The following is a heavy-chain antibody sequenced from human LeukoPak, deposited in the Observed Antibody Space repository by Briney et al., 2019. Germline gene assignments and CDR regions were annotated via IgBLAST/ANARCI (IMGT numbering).Heavy chain of an antibody. CDR1: GGSISSYY. CDR3: ARACGGDCYAAFDI. D-gene: IGHD2-21*02. J-gene: IGHJ3*02. Sequence: SETLSLTCTVSGGSISSYYWSWIRQPPGKGLEWIGYIYYSGSTNYNPSLKSRVTISVDTSKNQFSLKLSSVTAADTAVYYCARACGGDCYAAFDIWGQGTMVTVSS. CDR2: IYYSGST. V-gene: IGHV4-59*01.